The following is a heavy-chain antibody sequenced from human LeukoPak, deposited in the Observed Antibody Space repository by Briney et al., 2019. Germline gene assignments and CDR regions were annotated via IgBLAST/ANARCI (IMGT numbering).Heavy chain of an antibody. D-gene: IGHD2-2*01. J-gene: IGHJ5*01. V-gene: IGHV4-61*10. Sequence: SETLSLTCTVSGGPVSSGSYYWSWIRRPAGKGLEWLGRIYSSGTTDYSPSLMSRVTMSLDTSKNHISLRLRSVTAADTAVYYCARLDILVPRAVEWFDPWGQGTVVTVSS. CDR1: GGPVSSGSYY. CDR2: IYSSGTT. CDR3: ARLDILVPRAVEWFDP.